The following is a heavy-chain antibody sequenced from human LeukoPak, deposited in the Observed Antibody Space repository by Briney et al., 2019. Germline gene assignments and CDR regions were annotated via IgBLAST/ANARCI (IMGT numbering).Heavy chain of an antibody. CDR3: ACGYQNDYYYMDV. CDR2: VNINGNT. J-gene: IGHJ6*03. Sequence: SETLSLTCSVSGGSINGYYWSWIRQPAGKGLEWIGRVNINGNTNRNLNLYSRVTMSGDTSKNQFSLNLSSVTAADTAVYYCACGYQNDYYYMDVWGKGTTVTVSS. D-gene: IGHD5-12*01. V-gene: IGHV4-4*07. CDR1: GGSINGYY.